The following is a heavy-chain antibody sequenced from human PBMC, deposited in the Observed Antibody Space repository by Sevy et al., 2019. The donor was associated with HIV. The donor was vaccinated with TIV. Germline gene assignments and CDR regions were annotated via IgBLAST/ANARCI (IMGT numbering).Heavy chain of an antibody. D-gene: IGHD2-2*01. CDR1: GFTFSDYY. Sequence: GGSLRLSCAASGFTFSDYYMSWVRQAPGKGLEWVSSISGRSSYIHYADSVRGRFTISRDNAKNSLYLQMNSLRADDTAVYFCARDGGCSSTSCLLYFDSWGQGALVTVSS. V-gene: IGHV3-21*06. CDR3: ARDGGCSSTSCLLYFDS. J-gene: IGHJ4*02. CDR2: ISGRSSYI.